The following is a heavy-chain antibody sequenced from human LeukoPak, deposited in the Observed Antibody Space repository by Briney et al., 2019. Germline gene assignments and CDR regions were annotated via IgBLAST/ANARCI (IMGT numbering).Heavy chain of an antibody. Sequence: PGGSLRLSCAASGFTFSGYDMRWVSQPTGKGPEWVSAIGVTGDTYYPGSVKGRFTMSRENAKNSLYLQMNNLRAGDTAVYYCARGYVHAFDLWGLGTMVTVSS. CDR2: IGVTGDT. J-gene: IGHJ3*01. CDR1: GFTFSGYD. V-gene: IGHV3-13*01. D-gene: IGHD3-16*01. CDR3: ARGYVHAFDL.